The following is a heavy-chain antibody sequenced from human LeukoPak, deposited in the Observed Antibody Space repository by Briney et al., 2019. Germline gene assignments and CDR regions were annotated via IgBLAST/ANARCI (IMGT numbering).Heavy chain of an antibody. Sequence: SEXXXXXXAXYGGSFSGXYWSWIRQPPGKGLEWIGEXNHSGSTNYNPSLKSRVTISVDTSKNQFSLKLSSVTAADTAVYYCARTGVPAANDYYYYMDVWGKGTTVTVSS. J-gene: IGHJ6*03. CDR1: GGSFSGXY. CDR3: ARTGVPAANDYYYYMDV. D-gene: IGHD2-2*01. V-gene: IGHV4-34*01. CDR2: XNHSGST.